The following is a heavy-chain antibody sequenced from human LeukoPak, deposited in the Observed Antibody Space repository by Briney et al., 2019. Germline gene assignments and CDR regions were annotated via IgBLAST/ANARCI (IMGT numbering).Heavy chain of an antibody. J-gene: IGHJ4*02. CDR2: IYYSGST. CDR3: ARAAGRKSSSGYFDY. CDR1: GCSISSYY. D-gene: IGHD6-19*01. V-gene: IGHV4-59*01. Sequence: PSETLSPTCTVSGCSISSYYWSWIRQPPGKGLEWIGYIYYSGSTNYNPSLKSRVTISVDTSKNQFSLKLSSVTAADTAVYYCARAAGRKSSSGYFDYWGQGTLVTVSS.